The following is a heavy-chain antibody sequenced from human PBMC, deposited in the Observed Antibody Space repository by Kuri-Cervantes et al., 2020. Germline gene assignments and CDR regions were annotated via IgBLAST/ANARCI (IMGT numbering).Heavy chain of an antibody. J-gene: IGHJ4*02. D-gene: IGHD5-12*01. V-gene: IGHV3-21*01. CDR3: ARVLGSGYDSRSWYFDY. CDR1: GFTFDDYA. CDR2: ISSSSSYI. Sequence: GESLKISCAASGFTFDDYAMHWVRQAPGKGLEWVSSISSSSSYIYYADSVKGRFTISRDNAKNSLYLQMNSLRAEDTAVYYCARVLGSGYDSRSWYFDYWGQGTLVTVSS.